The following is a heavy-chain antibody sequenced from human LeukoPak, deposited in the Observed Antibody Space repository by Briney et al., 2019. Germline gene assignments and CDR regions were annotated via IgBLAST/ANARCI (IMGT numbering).Heavy chain of an antibody. CDR1: GYTFTSYG. D-gene: IGHD6-19*01. J-gene: IGHJ4*02. CDR3: ARDPDSSGWYSSPKVPFDY. Sequence: ASVKVSCKASGYTFTSYGISWVRQAPGQGLEWMGWISAYNGNTIYAQKLQGRVTMTTDTSTSTAYMELRSLRSDDTAVYYCARDPDSSGWYSSPKVPFDYWGQGTLVTVSS. V-gene: IGHV1-18*01. CDR2: ISAYNGNT.